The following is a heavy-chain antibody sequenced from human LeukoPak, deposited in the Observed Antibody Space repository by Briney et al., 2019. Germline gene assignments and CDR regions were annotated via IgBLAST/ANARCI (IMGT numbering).Heavy chain of an antibody. CDR2: ISCDGSNK. CDR1: GFTFDTFS. V-gene: IGHV3-30*03. Sequence: QPGGSLRLSCGASGFTFDTFSMHWVRQAPGKGLEWVAVISCDGSNKYYADSVKGRFTISRDNAKNSLSQQMNSLRAEDTAVYFCARGFYCTSTTCSTGFDYWGEGTLVTVSS. CDR3: ARGFYCTSTTCSTGFDY. J-gene: IGHJ4*02. D-gene: IGHD2/OR15-2a*01.